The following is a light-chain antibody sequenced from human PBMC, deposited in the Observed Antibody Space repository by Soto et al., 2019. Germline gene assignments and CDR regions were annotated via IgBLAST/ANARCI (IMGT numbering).Light chain of an antibody. Sequence: EIVLTQSPCTLSLSPGARATLSCRGSQSVSSSYLAWYQQKPGQAPRLLIYGASSRATGIPDRFSGSGSGTDFTLTISRLEPEDFAVCYCQQYGSSPLTFGGGTKVDIK. V-gene: IGKV3-20*01. J-gene: IGKJ4*01. CDR3: QQYGSSPLT. CDR2: GAS. CDR1: QSVSSSY.